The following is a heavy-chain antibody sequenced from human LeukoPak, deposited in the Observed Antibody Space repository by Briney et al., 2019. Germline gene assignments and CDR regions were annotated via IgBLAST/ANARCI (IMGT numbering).Heavy chain of an antibody. V-gene: IGHV1-8*01. D-gene: IGHD1-14*01. CDR1: GHPFTSYD. Sequence: ASVKVSCKASGHPFTSYDINWVRQATGQGLEWMGWMNPNSGDTGFAQKFQGRVTMTRDTSISTAYMVLSSLRSEDTAVYYCARKSNWGQGTLVTVSS. CDR2: MNPNSGDT. J-gene: IGHJ4*02. CDR3: ARKSN.